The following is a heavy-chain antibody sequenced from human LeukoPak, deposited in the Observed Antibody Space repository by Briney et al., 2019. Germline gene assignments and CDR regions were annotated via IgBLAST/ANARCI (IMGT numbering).Heavy chain of an antibody. CDR2: IDTAGAT. J-gene: IGHJ4*02. D-gene: IGHD2-15*01. Sequence: QPGGSLRLFCAASGFTFSNYDMHWVRQPTGKGLEWVSAIDTAGATNYPPSVMGRFTFSRENAKNSLSLQMNSLRAEDTAGYYCARAWRGCIGGRCPYYFDYWGQGTLVTVPS. CDR1: GFTFSNYD. CDR3: ARAWRGCIGGRCPYYFDY. V-gene: IGHV3-13*01.